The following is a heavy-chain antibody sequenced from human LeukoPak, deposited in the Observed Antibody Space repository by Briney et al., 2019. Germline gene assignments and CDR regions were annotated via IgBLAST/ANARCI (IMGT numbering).Heavy chain of an antibody. CDR2: IWYDGSNK. V-gene: IGHV3-33*01. D-gene: IGHD6-13*01. CDR1: GFTFSSYG. J-gene: IGHJ6*02. CDR3: AREYSSSLSYYYGMDV. Sequence: GGSLRLSCAASGFTFSSYGMHWVRQAPGKGLEWVAVIWYDGSNKYYADSVKGRFTISRDNSKNTLYLQMSSLRAEDTAVYYCAREYSSSLSYYYGMDVWGQGTTVTVSS.